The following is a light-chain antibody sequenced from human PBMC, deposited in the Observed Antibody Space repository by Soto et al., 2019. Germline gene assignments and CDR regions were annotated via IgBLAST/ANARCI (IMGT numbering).Light chain of an antibody. CDR1: QTVSSN. V-gene: IGKV3-15*01. Sequence: EIVMTQSPATLSVSPGERATLSCRASQTVSSNLAWYQQKPGQAPRLLIYGASTRATGCPARFSGSGSGAEFTLTISSLQSVDAAVYYCQQYNNWSLTFGGGTKVEIK. CDR3: QQYNNWSLT. J-gene: IGKJ4*01. CDR2: GAS.